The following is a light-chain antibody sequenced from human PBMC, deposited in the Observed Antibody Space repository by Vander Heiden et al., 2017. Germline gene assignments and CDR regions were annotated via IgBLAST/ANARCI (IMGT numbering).Light chain of an antibody. CDR2: DAK. J-gene: IGLJ3*02. CDR3: LLSYNGPRV. V-gene: IGLV7-46*01. Sequence: QAVVTQEPSLTVSPGGTATLPCGSSTGAVTSGHYPWWFQQKPGQAPMTIIYDAKNKYSWDPARFSGSLLGGKAALTLSGAQPGDEADYYCLLSYNGPRVFGGGTKLTVL. CDR1: TGAVTSGHY.